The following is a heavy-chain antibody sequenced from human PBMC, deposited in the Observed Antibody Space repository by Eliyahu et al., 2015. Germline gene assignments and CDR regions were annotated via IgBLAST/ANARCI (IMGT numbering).Heavy chain of an antibody. D-gene: IGHD5-24*01. CDR3: ARGRRAMTTRNWFDP. J-gene: IGHJ5*02. V-gene: IGHV4-34*01. CDR2: INHSGST. CDR1: GXSFSGYY. Sequence: QVQLQQWGAGLLKPSETLSLTXAVYGXSFSGYYWXWSRQPPGKGLEWIGEINHSGSTNXNPSLKSRVTISVDTSKNQFSLKLSSVTAADTAVYYCARGRRAMTTRNWFDPWGQGTLVTVSS.